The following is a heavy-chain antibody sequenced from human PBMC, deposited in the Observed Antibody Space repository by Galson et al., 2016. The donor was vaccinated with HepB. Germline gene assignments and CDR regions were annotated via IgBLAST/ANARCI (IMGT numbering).Heavy chain of an antibody. CDR2: ISTSGTA. Sequence: TLSLTCTVSGGSITSGTKYWTWIRQPAGKGLEWIGGISTSGTANYNPSLTSRVTISLDTSNTHLPLKLRSVTASDTAMYYCARMPDSWGQGTLVTVSS. CDR1: GGSITSGTKY. J-gene: IGHJ4*02. CDR3: ARMPDS. D-gene: IGHD2-2*01. V-gene: IGHV4-61*02.